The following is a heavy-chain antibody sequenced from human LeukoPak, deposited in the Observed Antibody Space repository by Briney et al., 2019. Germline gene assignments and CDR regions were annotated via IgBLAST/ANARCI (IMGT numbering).Heavy chain of an antibody. CDR1: GFTSSSSS. V-gene: IGHV3-7*01. D-gene: IGHD3-3*01. CDR3: ARDKTYYDFWSGSDY. CDR2: IKQGGSEK. Sequence: RGSLRLSCAAPGFTSSSSSMRSGRPAPRKRLGWVANIKQGGSEKYYVDSVKGRFTISRDNAKNSLYLQMNSLRAEDTAVYYCARDKTYYDFWSGSDYWGQGTLVTVSS. J-gene: IGHJ4*02.